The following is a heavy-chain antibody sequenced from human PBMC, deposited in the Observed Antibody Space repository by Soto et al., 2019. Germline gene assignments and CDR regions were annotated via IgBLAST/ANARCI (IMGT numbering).Heavy chain of an antibody. Sequence: QVQLVQSGAEVKKPGSSVKVSCKASGGTFSSYAISWVRQAPGQGLEWMGGIIPIFGTANYAQKFQGRVTITADETTSTAYMELSSLRSEDTAVYYCATAEYSSSSGTYYYYGMDVWGQGTTVTVSS. J-gene: IGHJ6*02. CDR1: GGTFSSYA. CDR3: ATAEYSSSSGTYYYYGMDV. CDR2: IIPIFGTA. D-gene: IGHD6-6*01. V-gene: IGHV1-69*01.